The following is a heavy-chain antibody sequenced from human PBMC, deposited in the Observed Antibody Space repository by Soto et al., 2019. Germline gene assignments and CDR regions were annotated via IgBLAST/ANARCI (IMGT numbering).Heavy chain of an antibody. CDR3: AGTSHSIVVVPAAMSYPYAFDI. Sequence: EVQLVESGGGLVQPGRSLRLSCAASGFTFDDYAMHWVRQAPGKGLEWVSGISWNSGSIGYADSVKGRFTISRDNAKNSLYLQMNSLRAEDTALYYSAGTSHSIVVVPAAMSYPYAFDIWGQGTMVTVSS. V-gene: IGHV3-9*01. D-gene: IGHD2-2*01. J-gene: IGHJ3*02. CDR1: GFTFDDYA. CDR2: ISWNSGSI.